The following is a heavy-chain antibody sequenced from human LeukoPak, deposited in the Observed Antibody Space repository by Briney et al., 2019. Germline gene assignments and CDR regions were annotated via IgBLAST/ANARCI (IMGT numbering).Heavy chain of an antibody. CDR2: IFYSGST. D-gene: IGHD5-18*01. CDR3: ARVGFGGYSYGYVDF. CDR1: GGSISSYY. Sequence: SESLSLTCTVSGGSISSYYWSWIRQPPGKGLEWIGYIFYSGSTNYNPSLKSRVTISVDTSQNQFSLRLTSVTAADTAVYYCARVGFGGYSYGYVDFWGQGTLVTVSS. V-gene: IGHV4-59*08. J-gene: IGHJ4*02.